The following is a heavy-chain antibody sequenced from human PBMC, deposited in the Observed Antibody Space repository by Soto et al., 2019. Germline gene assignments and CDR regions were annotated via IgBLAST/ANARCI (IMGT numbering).Heavy chain of an antibody. D-gene: IGHD2-15*01. CDR2: INPNSGGT. J-gene: IGHJ3*02. CDR1: GYTFTGYY. V-gene: IGHV1-2*04. Sequence: ASVKVSCKASGYTFTGYYMHWVRQAPGQGLEWMGWINPNSGGTNYAQKFQGWVTMTRDTSISTAYMELSRLRSDDTALYYCARSCSGGSCYGAFDIWGQGTMVTVSS. CDR3: ARSCSGGSCYGAFDI.